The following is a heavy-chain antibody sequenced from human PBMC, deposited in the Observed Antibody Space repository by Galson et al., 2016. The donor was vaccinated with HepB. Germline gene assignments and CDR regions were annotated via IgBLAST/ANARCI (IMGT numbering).Heavy chain of an antibody. CDR3: FADLRCSSPSCSPRWFDP. J-gene: IGHJ5*02. Sequence: SLRLSCAASGFTFSNYWMHWVRQAPGKGLMWVSRINTDGGTTNYADSVKGRFTISRDNAKNTLFLQMNSLRADDTAAYYCFADLRCSSPSCSPRWFDPWGQGTQVTVSS. D-gene: IGHD2-2*01. V-gene: IGHV3-74*01. CDR1: GFTFSNYW. CDR2: INTDGGTT.